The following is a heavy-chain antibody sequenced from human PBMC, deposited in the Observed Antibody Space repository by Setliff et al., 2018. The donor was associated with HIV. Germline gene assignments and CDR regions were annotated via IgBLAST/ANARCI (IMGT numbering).Heavy chain of an antibody. CDR1: GFTFSSYG. CDR3: ARGAGYSRGWYADY. Sequence: GGSLRLSCAASGFTFSSYGMHWVRQAPGKGLEWVAFIRYDGSNKYYADSVKGRFTISRDNSKNTLYLQMNSLRVEDTALYYCARGAGYSRGWYADYWGQGTRVTVSS. V-gene: IGHV3-30*02. J-gene: IGHJ4*02. D-gene: IGHD6-19*01. CDR2: IRYDGSNK.